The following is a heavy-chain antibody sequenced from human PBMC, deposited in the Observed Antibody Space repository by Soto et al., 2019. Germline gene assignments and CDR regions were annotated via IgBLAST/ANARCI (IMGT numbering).Heavy chain of an antibody. J-gene: IGHJ6*02. CDR3: ARSYDFWSGYYKGGGYYYGMDV. D-gene: IGHD3-3*01. V-gene: IGHV3-21*01. Sequence: GGSLRLSCAASGFTFSSYSMNWVRKAPGKGLEWVSSISSSSSYIYYADSVKGRFTISRDNAKNSLYLQMNSLRAEDTAVYYCARSYDFWSGYYKGGGYYYGMDVWGQGTTVTVSS. CDR2: ISSSSSYI. CDR1: GFTFSSYS.